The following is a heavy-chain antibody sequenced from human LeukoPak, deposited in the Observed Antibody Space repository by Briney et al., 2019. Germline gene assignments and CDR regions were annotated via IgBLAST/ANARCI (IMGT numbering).Heavy chain of an antibody. V-gene: IGHV4-59*01. CDR1: GGSISSYY. CDR2: IYYSGST. Sequence: SETLSLTCTVSGGSISSYYWSWIRQPPGKGLEWIGYIYYSGSTNYNPSLKSRVTISVDTSKNQFSLKLSSVTAADTAVYYCARDSAIGFGVVVWGQGTLVTVSS. D-gene: IGHD3-3*01. J-gene: IGHJ4*02. CDR3: ARDSAIGFGVVV.